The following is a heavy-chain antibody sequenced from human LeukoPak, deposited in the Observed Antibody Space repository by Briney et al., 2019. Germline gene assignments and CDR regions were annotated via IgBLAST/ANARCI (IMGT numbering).Heavy chain of an antibody. CDR2: INSDGSST. CDR1: GFTINNSW. D-gene: IGHD4-23*01. CDR3: ARDYGGSMDV. V-gene: IGHV3-74*01. J-gene: IGHJ6*03. Sequence: RGSLRLSCAASGFTINNSWMHWVRQAPGKGLVWVSRINSDGSSTSYEDSVKGRFTISRDNAKNTLYLQMNSLRVEDTAVYYCARDYGGSMDVWGKGTTVTVSS.